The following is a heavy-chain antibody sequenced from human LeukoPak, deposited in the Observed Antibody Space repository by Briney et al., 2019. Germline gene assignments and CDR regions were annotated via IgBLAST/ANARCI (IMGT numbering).Heavy chain of an antibody. CDR3: ARVGWVTSFVES. V-gene: IGHV4-31*03. CDR1: GGSISSGGYY. D-gene: IGHD2-21*02. CDR2: MHHNGRP. Sequence: SETLSLTCTVSGGSISSGGYYWSWIRQQPGKGLESIAYMHHNGRPYYNPSLQSRVTISVDTSKNQFSLKLSSVTAADTAIYYCARVGWVTSFVESWGQGTQVTVSS. J-gene: IGHJ4*02.